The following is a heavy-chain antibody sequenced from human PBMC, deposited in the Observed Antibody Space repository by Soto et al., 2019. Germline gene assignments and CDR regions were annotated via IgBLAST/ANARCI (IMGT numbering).Heavy chain of an antibody. J-gene: IGHJ4*02. D-gene: IGHD6-13*01. Sequence: ASVKVSCKASGYTFTSYYMHWVRQARGQGLELMGIINPSGGSTSYAQKFQGRVTMTRDTSTSTVYMELSSLRSEDTAVYYCARDTGTRLAGAIAAARPFDYWGQGTLVTVSS. CDR1: GYTFTSYY. V-gene: IGHV1-46*01. CDR2: INPSGGST. CDR3: ARDTGTRLAGAIAAARPFDY.